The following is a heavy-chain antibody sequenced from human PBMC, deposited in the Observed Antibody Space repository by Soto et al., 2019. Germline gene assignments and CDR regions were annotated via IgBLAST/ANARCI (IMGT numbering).Heavy chain of an antibody. CDR2: IYNEFT. Sequence: EVQLVESGGGLVQPGGSLRISCVASGFTVTEIYMNWVRQAPGKGLEWVSVIYNEFTDYADSVRGRFSISTDSSKNALYLQMNSLRAEDSAVYYCVREPRYCSGGSCSIMGDAFDIWGQGTMVTVSS. J-gene: IGHJ3*02. CDR1: GFTVTEIY. V-gene: IGHV3-66*01. D-gene: IGHD2-15*01. CDR3: VREPRYCSGGSCSIMGDAFDI.